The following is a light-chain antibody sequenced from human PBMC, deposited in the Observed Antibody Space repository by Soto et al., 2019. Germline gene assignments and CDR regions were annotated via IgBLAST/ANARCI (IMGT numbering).Light chain of an antibody. Sequence: ETVMTQSPATLSASPGDEATLSCRASQSVGRNVAWYRQKVGQGPRLLIYTASTRATGIPVRFSGSGAGTEFTLTISGLQYDDFATYYCLQNNEWPLTFGGGTKVEIK. J-gene: IGKJ4*01. CDR2: TAS. CDR1: QSVGRN. V-gene: IGKV3D-15*01. CDR3: LQNNEWPLT.